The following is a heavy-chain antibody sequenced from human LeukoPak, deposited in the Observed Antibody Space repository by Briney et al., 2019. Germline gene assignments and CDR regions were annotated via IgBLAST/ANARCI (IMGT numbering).Heavy chain of an antibody. Sequence: SETLSLTCAVSGGSISSGGYSWSWIRQPPGKGLEWIGEINHSGSTNYNPSLKSRVTISVDTSKNQFSLKLSSVTAADTAVYYCAVQAAEMATRRRMDVWGKGTTVTVSS. V-gene: IGHV4-34*01. D-gene: IGHD5-24*01. CDR2: INHSGST. CDR1: GGSISSGGYS. J-gene: IGHJ6*04. CDR3: AVQAAEMATRRRMDV.